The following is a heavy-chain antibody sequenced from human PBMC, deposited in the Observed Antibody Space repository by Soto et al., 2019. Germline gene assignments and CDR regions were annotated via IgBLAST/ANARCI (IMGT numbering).Heavy chain of an antibody. J-gene: IGHJ4*01. V-gene: IGHV4-30-4*01. D-gene: IGHD5-18*01. Sequence: SETLSLTCTVSGGSISSGNYCWRWIRQPPGKGLEWIGFIHYSGSSYYNPSLKSRVTISVDTSKNQFSLKLDPVTAADTAVYSCARDLDTATYFDYWCHGTLVTVSS. CDR2: IHYSGSS. CDR3: ARDLDTATYFDY. CDR1: GGSISSGNYC.